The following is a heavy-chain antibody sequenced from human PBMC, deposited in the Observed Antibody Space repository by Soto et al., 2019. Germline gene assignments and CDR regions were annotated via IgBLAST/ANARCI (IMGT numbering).Heavy chain of an antibody. Sequence: GGSLRLSCAASGFPFSSYALSWVRQAPGKGLEWVSAISGSGGSTYYADSVKGRFTISRDNSKNTLYLQMNSLRAEDTAVYYCARANTYYYDSSGYSYYFDYWGQGTLVTVSS. CDR2: ISGSGGST. J-gene: IGHJ4*02. V-gene: IGHV3-23*01. CDR3: ARANTYYYDSSGYSYYFDY. D-gene: IGHD3-22*01. CDR1: GFPFSSYA.